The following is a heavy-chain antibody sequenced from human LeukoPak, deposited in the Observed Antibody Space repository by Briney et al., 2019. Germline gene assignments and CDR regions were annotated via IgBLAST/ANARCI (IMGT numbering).Heavy chain of an antibody. CDR1: GYTFTSYD. Sequence: ASVKVSCKASGYTFTSYDINWVRQAAGQGLEGMGWMNPNSGNTGYVQKFQGRVTMTMNTSISTAYMELSTLRSEDTAVYYCARGDIVVVPAAIFRYYYYGMDVWGQGNTITVSS. D-gene: IGHD2-2*02. CDR3: ARGDIVVVPAAIFRYYYYGMDV. CDR2: MNPNSGNT. V-gene: IGHV1-8*01. J-gene: IGHJ6*02.